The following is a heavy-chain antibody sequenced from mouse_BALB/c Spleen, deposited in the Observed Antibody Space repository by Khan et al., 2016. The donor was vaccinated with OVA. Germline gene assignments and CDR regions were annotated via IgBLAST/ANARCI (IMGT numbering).Heavy chain of an antibody. Sequence: VQLQQSGPELVKPGASVKISCKASGYSFTGYFMNWVMQSHGKSLEWIGRINPHIGETFYNPKFTGKATLTVDESSSTAHMELRSLSSDVSAVYYCSRIYRSDFDYWGQGTTLTVSS. J-gene: IGHJ2*01. CDR1: GYSFTGYF. D-gene: IGHD1-1*01. CDR2: INPHIGET. CDR3: SRIYRSDFDY. V-gene: IGHV1-20*02.